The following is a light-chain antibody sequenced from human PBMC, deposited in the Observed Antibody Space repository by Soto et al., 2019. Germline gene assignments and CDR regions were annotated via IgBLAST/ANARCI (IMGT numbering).Light chain of an antibody. CDR1: RSISSF. CDR3: QQYSTSPPT. CDR2: DAS. Sequence: EIVLTQSPATLSLSPGERATLSCRASRSISSFLAWYQQKPGQAPRLLIYDASNRATGIPARFSGSGSGTDFTLTISSLEPEDFAVYFCQQYSTSPPTFGPGTKVEIK. V-gene: IGKV3-11*01. J-gene: IGKJ3*01.